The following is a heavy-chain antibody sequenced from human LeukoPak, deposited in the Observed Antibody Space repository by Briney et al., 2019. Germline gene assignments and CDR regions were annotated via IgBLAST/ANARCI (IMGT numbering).Heavy chain of an antibody. CDR2: INHSGGT. CDR1: GGSFSGHY. J-gene: IGHJ5*02. Sequence: SETLSLTCAVFGGSFSGHYWTWIRQPPGKGLEWIGEINHSGGTNYNLSLKSRVTISVDTSKNQFSLKLSSLTAADTAVYYCARPTSWVNYFDPWGQGTLVTVSS. V-gene: IGHV4-34*01. D-gene: IGHD1-7*01. CDR3: ARPTSWVNYFDP.